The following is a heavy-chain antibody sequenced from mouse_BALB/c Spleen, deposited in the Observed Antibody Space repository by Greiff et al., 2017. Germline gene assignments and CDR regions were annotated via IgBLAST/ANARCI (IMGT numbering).Heavy chain of an antibody. J-gene: IGHJ4*01. V-gene: IGHV5-17*02. D-gene: IGHD2-1*01. CDR1: GFTFSSFG. Sequence: EVHLVESGGGLVQPGGSRKLSCAASGFTFSSFGMHWVRQAPEKGLEWVAYISSGSSTIYYEDTVKGRFTISRDNPKNTLFLQMTSLRSEDTAMYYCARGNYRYYYAMDYWGQGTSVTVSS. CDR3: ARGNYRYYYAMDY. CDR2: ISSGSSTI.